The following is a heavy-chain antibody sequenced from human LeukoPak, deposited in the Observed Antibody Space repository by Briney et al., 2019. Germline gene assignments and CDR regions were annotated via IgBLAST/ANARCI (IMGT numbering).Heavy chain of an antibody. CDR3: ARDSAGMVGY. J-gene: IGHJ4*02. CDR1: GFTFSSYS. Sequence: GGSLRLSCAASGFTFSSYSMNWVRQAPGNGLEWVSSISSSSSYIYYADSVKGRFTISRDNAKNSLYLQMNSLRAEDTAVYYCARDSAGMVGYWGQGTLVTVSS. CDR2: ISSSSSYI. D-gene: IGHD5-24*01. V-gene: IGHV3-21*01.